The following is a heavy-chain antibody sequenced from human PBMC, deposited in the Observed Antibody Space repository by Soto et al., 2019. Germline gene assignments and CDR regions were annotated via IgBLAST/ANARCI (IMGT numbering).Heavy chain of an antibody. V-gene: IGHV4-59*01. Sequence: QVQLQESGPGLVKPSETLSLTCTVSGGSITNYYWNWIRQSPGKGLEWIGYVYYNGETNYNPTLECRVIIAVDTSKNKFSLKLSSVTAADTAIYYCARDFWASGECAFDFWGQGTMVTVSS. CDR3: ARDFWASGECAFDF. CDR2: VYYNGET. J-gene: IGHJ3*01. CDR1: GGSITNYY. D-gene: IGHD3-3*01.